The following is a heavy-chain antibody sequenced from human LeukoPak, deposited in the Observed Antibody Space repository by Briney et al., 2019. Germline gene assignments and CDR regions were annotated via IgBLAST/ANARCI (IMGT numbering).Heavy chain of an antibody. CDR2: IWHDGSHK. V-gene: IGHV3-33*01. J-gene: IGHJ4*02. CDR1: GFSFDTYA. CDR3: AREFFGSGSYPDF. Sequence: GGSLRLSCAASGFSFDTYAMHWVRQAQGQGLEWVALIWHDGSHKFYSNSVRGQFTISRDNSKNTVYLQMNNLRPDDTAVYYCAREFFGSGSYPDFWGQGTLVTVSS. D-gene: IGHD3-10*01.